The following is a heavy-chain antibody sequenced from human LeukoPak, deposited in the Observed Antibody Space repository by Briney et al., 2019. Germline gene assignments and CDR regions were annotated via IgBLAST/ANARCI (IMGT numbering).Heavy chain of an antibody. CDR1: GFTFSSYW. CDR2: IKQDGSEK. CDR3: ARVRATMIVVVITTHFDY. D-gene: IGHD3-22*01. J-gene: IGHJ4*02. Sequence: PGGSLRLSCAASGFTFSSYWMSWVRQAPGKGLEWVANIKQDGSEKYYVDSVKGRFTISRGNAKNSLYLQMNSLRAEDTAVYYCARVRATMIVVVITTHFDYWGQGTLVTVSS. V-gene: IGHV3-7*01.